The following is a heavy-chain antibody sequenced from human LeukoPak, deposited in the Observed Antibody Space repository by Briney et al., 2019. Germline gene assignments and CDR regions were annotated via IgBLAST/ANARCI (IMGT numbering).Heavy chain of an antibody. CDR3: EKDTQGQWLAAPRIRGLSPFDY. CDR2: ISSSGSTI. Sequence: PGGSLRLSCAASGFTFSDYYMSWIRQAPGKGLEWVSYISSSGSTIYYADSVKGRFTISRDNAKNSLYPQMNSLRAEDTAVYYCEKDTQGQWLAAPRIRGLSPFDYWGQGTLATVSS. CDR1: GFTFSDYY. V-gene: IGHV3-11*04. J-gene: IGHJ4*02. D-gene: IGHD6-19*01.